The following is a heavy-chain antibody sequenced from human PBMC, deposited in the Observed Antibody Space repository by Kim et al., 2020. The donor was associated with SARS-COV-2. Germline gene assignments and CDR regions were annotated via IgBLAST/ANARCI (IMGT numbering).Heavy chain of an antibody. V-gene: IGHV3-11*06. D-gene: IGHD5-12*01. CDR1: GFTFSDYY. Sequence: GGSLRLSCAASGFTFSDYYMSWIRQAPGKGLEWVSYISSSSSYTNYADSVKGRFTISRDNAKNSLYLQMNSLRAEDTAVYYCARVFLSGYGPFDPWGQGTLVTVSS. CDR3: ARVFLSGYGPFDP. J-gene: IGHJ5*02. CDR2: ISSSSSYT.